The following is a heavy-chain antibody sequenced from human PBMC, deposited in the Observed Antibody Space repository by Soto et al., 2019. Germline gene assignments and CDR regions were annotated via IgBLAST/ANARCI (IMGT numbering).Heavy chain of an antibody. D-gene: IGHD6-13*01. Sequence: SETLSLTCTVYGGSISSYYWSWIRQPPGKGLEWIGYIYYSGSTNYNPSLKSRVTISVDTSKNQFSLKLSSVTAADTAVYYCASYSSSWTGVAYWGQGTLVTV. CDR1: GGSISSYY. CDR3: ASYSSSWTGVAY. J-gene: IGHJ4*02. V-gene: IGHV4-59*01. CDR2: IYYSGST.